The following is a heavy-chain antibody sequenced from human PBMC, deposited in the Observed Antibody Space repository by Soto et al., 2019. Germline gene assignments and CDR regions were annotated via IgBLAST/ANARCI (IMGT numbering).Heavy chain of an antibody. CDR1: GGSITRSTYY. J-gene: IGHJ4*02. CDR2: IYYSGNT. Sequence: SETLSLTCTVSGGSITRSTYYWGWIRQHPGKGLEWIGNIYYSGNTNYNPSLQSRVTISVDTSKNQFSLKLTSATAADTAVYYCGRPRTYYDSSGYSYYFDYWGQGTLVTVSS. V-gene: IGHV4-39*01. D-gene: IGHD3-22*01. CDR3: GRPRTYYDSSGYSYYFDY.